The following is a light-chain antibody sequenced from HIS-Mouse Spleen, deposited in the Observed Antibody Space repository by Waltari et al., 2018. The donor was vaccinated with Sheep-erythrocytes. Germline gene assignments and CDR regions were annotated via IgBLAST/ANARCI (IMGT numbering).Light chain of an antibody. V-gene: IGLV3-10*01. CDR1: ALPKKY. Sequence: SYELTQPPSVSVSPGQTARITCSGDALPKKYAYWYQQKSGQAPVLVIYEDSKRPSGIHGRFSGSTSGTMATLTISGAQVEDVADYYCYSTDSSGNHWVFGGGTKLTVL. J-gene: IGLJ3*02. CDR3: YSTDSSGNHWV. CDR2: EDS.